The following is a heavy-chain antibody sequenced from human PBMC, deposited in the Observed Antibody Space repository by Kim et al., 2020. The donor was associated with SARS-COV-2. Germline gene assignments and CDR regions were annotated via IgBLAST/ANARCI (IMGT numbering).Heavy chain of an antibody. D-gene: IGHD3-16*01. V-gene: IGHV4-31*03. CDR2: IYYSGST. CDR3: AGDPLRNPVPLGYYYYYYMDV. J-gene: IGHJ6*02. CDR1: GGSISSGGYY. Sequence: SETLSLTCTVSGGSISSGGYYWSWIRQHPGKGLEWIGYIYYSGSTYYNPSLKSRVTISVDTSKNQFSLKLSSVTAADTAVYYCAGDPLRNPVPLGYYYYYYMDVWGQGTTVTVSS.